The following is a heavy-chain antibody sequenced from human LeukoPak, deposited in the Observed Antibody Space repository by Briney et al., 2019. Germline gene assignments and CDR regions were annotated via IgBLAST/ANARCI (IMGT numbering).Heavy chain of an antibody. CDR1: GGTLSSYA. D-gene: IGHD1-1*01. J-gene: IGHJ4*02. V-gene: IGHV1-69*13. CDR2: IIPIFGTA. CDR3: ARVHNSDYYFDY. Sequence: ASVKVSCKASGGTLSSYAISWVRQAPGQGLEWMGGIIPIFGTANYAQKFQGRVTITADESTSTAYMELSSLRSEDTAVYYCARVHNSDYYFDYWGQGTLVTVSS.